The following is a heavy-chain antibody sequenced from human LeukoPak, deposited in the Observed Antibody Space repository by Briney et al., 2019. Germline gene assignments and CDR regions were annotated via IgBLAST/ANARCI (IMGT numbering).Heavy chain of an antibody. V-gene: IGHV3-30-3*01. Sequence: GGSLRLPCAASGFTFSGYAMHWVRQAPGKGLEWVAVISYDGSNEYYADSVKGRFTISRDNSKNTLYLQMNSLSVEDTAVYYCARVGYYASGPFSYFDYWGQGTLSPSPQ. CDR3: ARVGYYASGPFSYFDY. D-gene: IGHD3-10*01. CDR2: ISYDGSNE. J-gene: IGHJ4*02. CDR1: GFTFSGYA.